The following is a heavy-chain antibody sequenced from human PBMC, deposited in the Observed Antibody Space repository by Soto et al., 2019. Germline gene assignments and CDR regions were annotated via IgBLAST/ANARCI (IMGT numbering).Heavy chain of an antibody. J-gene: IGHJ5*02. CDR2: IYYTGTT. CDR3: AREITENWFDP. CDR1: GVSITNYF. Sequence: SETLSLTCTVSGVSITNYFWAWIRQSPGKGLEWIGKIYYTGTTYYNPSLKSRLTISVDTSKSQFSLKLTSVTTADAAVYYCAREITENWFDPWGQGALVTVSS. V-gene: IGHV4-59*01. D-gene: IGHD3-10*01.